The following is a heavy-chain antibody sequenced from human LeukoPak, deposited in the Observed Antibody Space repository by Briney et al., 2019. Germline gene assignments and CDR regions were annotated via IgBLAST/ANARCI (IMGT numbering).Heavy chain of an antibody. V-gene: IGHV3-30-3*01. J-gene: IGHJ4*02. Sequence: GGALRLSCAASGFTFRSYAMHWVRQAPGKGRQWVAAISYDGSNKYYADPVKGRFTISRDNSKNTLYLQMNSLRAEDTAVYYCARVPYESSGYYYFDYWGQGTLVTVSS. CDR2: ISYDGSNK. CDR3: ARVPYESSGYYYFDY. D-gene: IGHD3-22*01. CDR1: GFTFRSYA.